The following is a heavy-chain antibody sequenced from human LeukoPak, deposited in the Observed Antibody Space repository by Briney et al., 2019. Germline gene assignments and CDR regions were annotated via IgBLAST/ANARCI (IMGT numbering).Heavy chain of an antibody. CDR1: GFTFNSYS. J-gene: IGHJ6*04. D-gene: IGHD3-10*02. CDR3: AELGITMIGGV. CDR2: ISSSSLSYI. Sequence: GGSLRLSCAASGFTFNSYSMNWVRQAPGKGLEWVSSISSSSLSYIYYADSVKGRFTISRDNAKNSLYLQMNSLGAEDTAVYYCAELGITMIGGVWGKGTTVTISS. V-gene: IGHV3-21*01.